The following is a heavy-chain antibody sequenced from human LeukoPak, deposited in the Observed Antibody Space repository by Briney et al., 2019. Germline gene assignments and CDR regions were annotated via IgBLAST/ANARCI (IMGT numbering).Heavy chain of an antibody. Sequence: GGSLRLSCAASGFTFSSYGMHWVRQAPGKGLEWVAVIWYDGSNKNYADSVKGRFTISRDNAKNTLYLQMNSLRAEDTAVYYCAREGVLLSPYYYYGMDVWGQGTTVTVSS. D-gene: IGHD2-2*01. CDR3: AREGVLLSPYYYYGMDV. CDR2: IWYDGSNK. V-gene: IGHV3-33*01. CDR1: GFTFSSYG. J-gene: IGHJ6*02.